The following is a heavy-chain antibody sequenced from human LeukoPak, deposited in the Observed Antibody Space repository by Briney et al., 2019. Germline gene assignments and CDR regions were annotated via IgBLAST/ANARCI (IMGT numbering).Heavy chain of an antibody. V-gene: IGHV3-21*01. J-gene: IGHJ4*02. CDR1: GFTFSTYS. Sequence: GGSLRLSCAASGFTFSTYSMNWVRQAPGKGLEWVSSITGSSSFIYYADSVKGRFTISRDNAKNSLHLQMNSLRAEDTAVYFCARDRITMFGVVPPFLDYWGQGTLVTVSS. CDR3: ARDRITMFGVVPPFLDY. CDR2: ITGSSSFI. D-gene: IGHD3-3*01.